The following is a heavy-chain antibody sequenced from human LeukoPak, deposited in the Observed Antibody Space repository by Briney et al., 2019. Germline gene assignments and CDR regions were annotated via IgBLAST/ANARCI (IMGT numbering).Heavy chain of an antibody. V-gene: IGHV1-2*02. CDR1: GYTFTGYY. D-gene: IGHD3-9*01. CDR3: ARDGSLTGSYYYYYGMDV. Sequence: ASVKVSCKASGYTFTGYYMHWVRQAPGQGLEWMGWINPNSGGTNYAQKFQGRVTMTRDTSISTAYMELSRLRSDDTAVYYCARDGSLTGSYYYYYGMDVWGQGTTVTVSS. J-gene: IGHJ6*02. CDR2: INPNSGGT.